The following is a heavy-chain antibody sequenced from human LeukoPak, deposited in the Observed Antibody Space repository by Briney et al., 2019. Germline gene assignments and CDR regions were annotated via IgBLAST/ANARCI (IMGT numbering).Heavy chain of an antibody. Sequence: ASVKVSCKASGYTFTNYYMHWVRQAPGQGLEWMGIISPSGGSTSYAQKFQGRVTMTRDTSTSTVYMELSSLRSEGTAVYYCATSGGDAIRPFDYWGQGTLVTVSS. CDR2: ISPSGGST. V-gene: IGHV1-46*01. CDR3: ATSGGDAIRPFDY. CDR1: GYTFTNYY. J-gene: IGHJ4*02. D-gene: IGHD2-21*02.